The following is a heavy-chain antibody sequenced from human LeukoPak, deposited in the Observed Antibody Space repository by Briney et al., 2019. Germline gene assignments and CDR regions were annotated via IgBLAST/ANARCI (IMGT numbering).Heavy chain of an antibody. CDR3: ARQGSQSYYYYYMDV. V-gene: IGHV1-2*02. CDR1: GYTFTGYY. J-gene: IGHJ6*03. CDR2: INPNSGGT. Sequence: ASVKVSCKASGYTFTGYYMHWVRQAPGQGLEWMRWINPNSGGTNYAQKFQGRVTMTRDTSISTAYMELSRLRSDDTAVYYCARQGSQSYYYYYMDVWGKGTTVTVSS.